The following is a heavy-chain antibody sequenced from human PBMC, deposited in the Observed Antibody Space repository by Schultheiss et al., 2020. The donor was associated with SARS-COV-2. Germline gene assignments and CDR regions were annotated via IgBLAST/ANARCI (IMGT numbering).Heavy chain of an antibody. CDR1: GFTFSDHY. D-gene: IGHD2-15*01. V-gene: IGHV3-11*04. CDR2: ITSSGSTM. Sequence: GGSLRLSCAASGFTFSDHYMGWIRRAPGKGLEWVSYITSSGSTMYYADSVRGRFTISRDNAKKSLYLQMNSLRAEDTAVYYCARDSGGWGQGTLVTVSS. J-gene: IGHJ4*02. CDR3: ARDSGG.